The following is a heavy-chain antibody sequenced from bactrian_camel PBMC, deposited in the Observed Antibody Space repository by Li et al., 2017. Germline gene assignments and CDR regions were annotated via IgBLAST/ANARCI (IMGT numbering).Heavy chain of an antibody. CDR1: GFTFSTSY. D-gene: IGHD4*01. CDR2: ISGGDTT. CDR3: AAEVACARMPAFKRLDTVRYNY. Sequence: VQLVESGGGLVQPGGSLRLSCAASGFTFSTSYMTWVRQAPGKGLEWVSTISGGDTTYYADSVKGRFTISKDNAKKTLYLRMNSLKPEDTSMYFCAAEVACARMPAFKRLDTVRYNYWGQGTQVTVS. V-gene: IGHV3S40*01. J-gene: IGHJ4*01.